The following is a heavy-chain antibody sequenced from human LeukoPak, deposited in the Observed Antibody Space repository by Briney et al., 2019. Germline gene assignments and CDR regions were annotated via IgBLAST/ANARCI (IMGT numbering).Heavy chain of an antibody. Sequence: GGSLRLSCAASGFTFSSYWMSWVRQAPGKGLEWVANIKQDGSEKYYVDSVKGRFTISRDNTKNSLYLQMNSLRAEDTAVYYCARDHTAIYYGMDVWGQGTTVTVSS. CDR3: ARDHTAIYYGMDV. J-gene: IGHJ6*02. CDR1: GFTFSSYW. CDR2: IKQDGSEK. D-gene: IGHD5-18*01. V-gene: IGHV3-7*01.